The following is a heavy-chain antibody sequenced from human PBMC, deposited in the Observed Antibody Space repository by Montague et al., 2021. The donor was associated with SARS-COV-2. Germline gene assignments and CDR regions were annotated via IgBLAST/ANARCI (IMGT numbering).Heavy chain of an antibody. CDR2: IT. D-gene: IGHD3-3*01. V-gene: IGHV4-39*07. CDR3: ARETLRVITIFGVFIGYGMDV. J-gene: IGHJ6*02. Sequence: ITYYNPSLNIRVTISVDTSTNQFSLQLSSVTAADTAVYYCARETLRVITIFGVFIGYGMDVWCQGTTVTVSS.